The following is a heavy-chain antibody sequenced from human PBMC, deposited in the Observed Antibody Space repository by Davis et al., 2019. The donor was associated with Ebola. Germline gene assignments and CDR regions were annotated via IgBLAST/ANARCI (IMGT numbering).Heavy chain of an antibody. CDR2: IRSKANSYAT. Sequence: GGSLRLSCAASGFTFSGSAMHWVRQASGKGLAWVGRIRSKANSYATAYAASVKGRFTISRDDSKNTAYLQMNSLKTEDTAVYYCSAAAGGSDYWGQGTLVTVSS. D-gene: IGHD6-13*01. J-gene: IGHJ4*02. CDR1: GFTFSGSA. CDR3: SAAAGGSDY. V-gene: IGHV3-73*01.